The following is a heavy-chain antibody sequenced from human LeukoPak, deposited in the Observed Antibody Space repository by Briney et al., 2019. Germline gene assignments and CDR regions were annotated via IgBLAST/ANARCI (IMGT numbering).Heavy chain of an antibody. CDR2: IYYSGST. D-gene: IGHD3-3*01. J-gene: IGHJ5*02. CDR1: GGSISSHY. V-gene: IGHV4-59*11. Sequence: SETLSLTCTVSGGSISSHYWSWIRQPPGKGLEWIGYIYYSGSTNYNPSLKSRVTISVDTSKNQFSLKLSSVTAADTAVYYCASGLEDFWSGYTTRRVRFDPWGQGTLVTVSS. CDR3: ASGLEDFWSGYTTRRVRFDP.